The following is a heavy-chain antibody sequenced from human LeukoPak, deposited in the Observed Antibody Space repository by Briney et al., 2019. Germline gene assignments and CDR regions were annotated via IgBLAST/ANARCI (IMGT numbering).Heavy chain of an antibody. Sequence: QASETLSLTCAVYGGSFSGYYWSWIPQPPGKGLEWIGEINHSGSTNYNPSLKSRVTISVDTSKNQFSLKLGSVTAADTAVYYCARGVVYDILTGYSRSLPHFDYWGQGTLVTVSS. V-gene: IGHV4-34*01. CDR3: ARGVVYDILTGYSRSLPHFDY. D-gene: IGHD3-9*01. CDR2: INHSGST. CDR1: GGSFSGYY. J-gene: IGHJ4*02.